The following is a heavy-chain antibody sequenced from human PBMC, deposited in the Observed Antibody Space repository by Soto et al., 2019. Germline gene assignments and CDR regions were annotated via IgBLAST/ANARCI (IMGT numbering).Heavy chain of an antibody. CDR2: IYYGGST. D-gene: IGHD3-22*01. J-gene: IGHJ4*01. Sequence: KTSETLSLTCTVSGGSISSGGYYWSWIRQHPGKGLEWIGYIYYGGSTYYNPSLKSRATISGDTSKNQFSLKLSSVTAADTAVYYCARGGYYYENSGQNDYDYWGQGIPVTVSS. CDR3: ARGGYYYENSGQNDYDY. CDR1: GGSISSGGYY. V-gene: IGHV4-31*03.